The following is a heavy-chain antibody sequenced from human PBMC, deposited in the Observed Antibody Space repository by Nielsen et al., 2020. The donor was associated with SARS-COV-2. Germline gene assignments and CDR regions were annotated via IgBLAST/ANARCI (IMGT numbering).Heavy chain of an antibody. CDR3: AKDRSPYTVTADFDY. Sequence: WIRQPPGKGLEWVANIKQDGSEKYYADSVKGRFTISRGNSKNTLYLQMNSLRAEDTAVYYCAKDRSPYTVTADFDYWGQGTLVTVSS. CDR2: IKQDGSEK. J-gene: IGHJ4*02. V-gene: IGHV3-7*01. D-gene: IGHD4-11*01.